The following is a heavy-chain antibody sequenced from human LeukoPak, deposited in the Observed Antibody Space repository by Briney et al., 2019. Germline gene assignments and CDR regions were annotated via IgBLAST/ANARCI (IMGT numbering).Heavy chain of an antibody. CDR1: GYTFPSYD. Sequence: ASVTDSFMSSGYTFPSYDINWVRQAAGQGRAWMGWMNPNSGNTGYAQKVEGRVTMTRRTAKTTAYMELSSLRSEDTAVYYCARVPVNAVVRYFDWYPNWFAPWGQGTLVTV. D-gene: IGHD3-9*01. V-gene: IGHV1-8*01. CDR3: ARVPVNAVVRYFDWYPNWFAP. J-gene: IGHJ5*02. CDR2: MNPNSGNT.